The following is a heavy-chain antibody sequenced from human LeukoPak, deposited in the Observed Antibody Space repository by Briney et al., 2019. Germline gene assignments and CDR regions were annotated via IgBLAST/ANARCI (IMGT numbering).Heavy chain of an antibody. J-gene: IGHJ3*02. CDR3: ARVPAYCSSTSCYTIDAFDI. CDR1: GGSISSYY. V-gene: IGHV4-59*01. D-gene: IGHD2-2*02. CDR2: IYYSGST. Sequence: PSETLSLTCTVSGGSISSYYWSWIRQPPGKGLEWIGYIYYSGSTNYNPSLKSRVTISVDTSKNQFSLKLSSVTAADTAVYYCARVPAYCSSTSCYTIDAFDIWGQGTMVTVSS.